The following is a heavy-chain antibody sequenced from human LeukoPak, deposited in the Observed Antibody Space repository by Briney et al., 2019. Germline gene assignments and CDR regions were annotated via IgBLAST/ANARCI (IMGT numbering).Heavy chain of an antibody. J-gene: IGHJ4*02. V-gene: IGHV4-39*01. Sequence: SETLSLTCTVSGGSISSSSYYWGWIRQPPGKGLEWIGSNYYSGSTYYNPSLKTRVTISVDTSKNQFSLKLSSVTAADTAVYYCARHSGSLEWLLDYWGQGTLVTVSS. CDR3: ARHSGSLEWLLDY. D-gene: IGHD3-3*01. CDR1: GGSISSSSYY. CDR2: NYYSGST.